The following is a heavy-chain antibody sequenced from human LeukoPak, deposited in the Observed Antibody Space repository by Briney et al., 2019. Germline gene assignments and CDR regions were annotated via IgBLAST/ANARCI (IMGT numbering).Heavy chain of an antibody. V-gene: IGHV1-69*13. CDR1: GGTFSSYA. Sequence: GASVKVSCKASGGTFSSYAINWVRQAPGQGLEWMGGIIPIFGTANYAQKFQGRVTITADESTSTAYMELSSLRSEDTAVYYCARAYDFWSAADYWGQGTLVTVSS. J-gene: IGHJ4*02. D-gene: IGHD3-3*01. CDR3: ARAYDFWSAADY. CDR2: IIPIFGTA.